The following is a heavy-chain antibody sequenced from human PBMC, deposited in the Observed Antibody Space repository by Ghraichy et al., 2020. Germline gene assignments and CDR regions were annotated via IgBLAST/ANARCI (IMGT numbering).Heavy chain of an antibody. Sequence: GGSLRLPCAASGFTFDDYAMHWVRQAPGKGLEWVSGISWNSGSIGYADSVKGRFTISRDNAKNSLYLQMNSLRAEDTALYYCAKDMGEQLVGNYYFDYWGQGTLVTVSS. J-gene: IGHJ4*02. CDR3: AKDMGEQLVGNYYFDY. CDR2: ISWNSGSI. CDR1: GFTFDDYA. D-gene: IGHD6-13*01. V-gene: IGHV3-9*01.